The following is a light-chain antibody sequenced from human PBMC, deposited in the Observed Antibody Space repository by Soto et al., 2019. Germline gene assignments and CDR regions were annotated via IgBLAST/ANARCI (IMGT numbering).Light chain of an antibody. CDR1: SSDIRGYNY. V-gene: IGLV2-14*03. CDR2: DVS. CDR3: SSYTSSSTYL. J-gene: IGLJ1*01. Sequence: QSALTQPASVSGSHGQSITISCTGTSSDIRGYNYVSWYQQHPGKAPKLMIYDVSNRPSGVSNRFSGSKSGNTASLTISGLQPEDVADYYCSSYTSSSTYLFGTGTKLTVL.